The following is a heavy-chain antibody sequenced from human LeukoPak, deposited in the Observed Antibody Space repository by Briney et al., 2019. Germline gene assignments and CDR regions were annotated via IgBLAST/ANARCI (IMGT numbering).Heavy chain of an antibody. Sequence: PSETLSLTCSVSGDSISSSHYYWGWIRQPPGKGLEWIGSIYYGGTTYYNPSLKSRVSISVDTSKNQFSLMLTSVTAADTAVYYCARRGPSVVRGVLTTVFDYWGQGTLVPVSS. J-gene: IGHJ4*02. CDR2: IYYGGTT. V-gene: IGHV4-39*01. CDR3: ARRGPSVVRGVLTTVFDY. CDR1: GDSISSSHYY. D-gene: IGHD3-10*01.